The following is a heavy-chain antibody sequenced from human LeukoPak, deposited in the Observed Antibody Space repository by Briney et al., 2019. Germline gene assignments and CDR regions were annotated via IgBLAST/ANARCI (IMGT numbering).Heavy chain of an antibody. Sequence: ASVKVSCTVSGYTLTELSMHWVRQAPGKGLEWMGGFDPEDGETIYAQKFQGRVTMTEDTSTDTAYMELSSLRSEDTAVYYCATDYYDSSGSRRGLYWGQGTLVTVSS. CDR1: GYTLTELS. J-gene: IGHJ4*02. CDR2: FDPEDGET. D-gene: IGHD3-22*01. CDR3: ATDYYDSSGSRRGLY. V-gene: IGHV1-24*01.